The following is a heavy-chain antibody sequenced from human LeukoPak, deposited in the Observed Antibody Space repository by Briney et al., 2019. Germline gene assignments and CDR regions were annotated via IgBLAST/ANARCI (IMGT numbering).Heavy chain of an antibody. V-gene: IGHV3-30*03. CDR2: ISYDGSNK. Sequence: GGSLRLSCAASEFTFVRYAMNWVRQAPGKGLEWVAVISYDGSNKYYADSVKGRFTISRDNSKNTLYLQMNSLRAEDTAVYYCARGGYFDWLSWFDPWGQGTLVTVSS. CDR1: EFTFVRYA. CDR3: ARGGYFDWLSWFDP. D-gene: IGHD3-9*01. J-gene: IGHJ5*02.